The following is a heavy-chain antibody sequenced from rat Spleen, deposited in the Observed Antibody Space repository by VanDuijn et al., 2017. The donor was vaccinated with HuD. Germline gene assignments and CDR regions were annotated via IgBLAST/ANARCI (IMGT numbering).Heavy chain of an antibody. J-gene: IGHJ3*01. CDR2: ISSDGGNT. V-gene: IGHV5-58*01. CDR1: GFTFSTYW. D-gene: IGHD4-3*01. Sequence: EVQLVETGGGSVQPGRSLKLSCVASGFTFSTYWMYWARQAPGKGLEWVSSISSDGGNTYYRDSVRGRFTISSGKAENTVCLQMNRLRSEDTATYGCAVSGYGYWGQGTLVTVSS. CDR3: AVSGYGY.